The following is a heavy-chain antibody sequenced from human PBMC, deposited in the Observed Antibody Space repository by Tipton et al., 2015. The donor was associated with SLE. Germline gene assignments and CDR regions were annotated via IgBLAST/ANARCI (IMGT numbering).Heavy chain of an antibody. V-gene: IGHV4-61*02. CDR2: IYTSGST. D-gene: IGHD3-16*01. J-gene: IGHJ2*01. CDR3: ARQRGYYDGTPFPPWNFDL. CDR1: GGSISSGSYY. Sequence: TLSLTCTVSGGSISSGSYYWSWIRQPAGKGLEWIGRIYTSGSTNYNPSLRSRLTISVDTSENHFSLNLNSVTAADTAVYFCARQRGYYDGTPFPPWNFDLWGRGTQVTVSS.